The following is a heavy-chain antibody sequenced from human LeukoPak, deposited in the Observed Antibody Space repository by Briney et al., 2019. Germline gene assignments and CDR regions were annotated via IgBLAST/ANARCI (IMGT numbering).Heavy chain of an antibody. V-gene: IGHV1-2*02. D-gene: IGHD6-13*01. Sequence: ASVTVSCKASGYTFTGYYMHWVRQAPGQGLEWMGWINPNSGGTNYAQKFQGRVTITRDTSISTAYMELSRLRSDDTAVYYCARVRYSSSWYQSVTLDAFDIWGQGTMVTVSS. CDR1: GYTFTGYY. CDR3: ARVRYSSSWYQSVTLDAFDI. J-gene: IGHJ3*02. CDR2: INPNSGGT.